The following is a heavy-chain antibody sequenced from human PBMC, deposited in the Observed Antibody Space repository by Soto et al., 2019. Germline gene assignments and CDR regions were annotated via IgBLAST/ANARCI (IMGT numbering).Heavy chain of an antibody. CDR3: ARILSGSSWYEDY. CDR2: ISSSSSYI. V-gene: IGHV3-21*01. Sequence: GGSLRLSCAASGFTFSSYSMNWVRQAPGKGLEWVSSISSSSSYIYYADSVKGRFTISRDNAKNSLYLQMNSLRAEDTAVYYCARILSGSSWYEDYWGQGTLVTVSS. CDR1: GFTFSSYS. J-gene: IGHJ4*02. D-gene: IGHD6-13*01.